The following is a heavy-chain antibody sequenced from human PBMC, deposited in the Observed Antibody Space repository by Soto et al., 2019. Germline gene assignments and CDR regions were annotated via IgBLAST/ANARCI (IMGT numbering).Heavy chain of an antibody. Sequence: EVQLLESGGNLVQPGGSLRLSCAASGFTFSSSAMNWVRQAPGKGLEWVALMSKSSDSTYYADSVQGRFTISRDNSKNTLFLQMTSLRAEDTALYYCAKALEDAYNHGWYFDIWGRGTLVTVSS. CDR1: GFTFSSSA. V-gene: IGHV3-23*01. D-gene: IGHD1-1*01. CDR3: AKALEDAYNHGWYFDI. J-gene: IGHJ2*01. CDR2: MSKSSDST.